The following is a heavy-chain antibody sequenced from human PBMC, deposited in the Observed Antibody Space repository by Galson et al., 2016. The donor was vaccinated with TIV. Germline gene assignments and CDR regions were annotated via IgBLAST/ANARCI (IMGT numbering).Heavy chain of an antibody. CDR3: ARLASCGGDCYYVDS. CDR1: GYTFTSYY. Sequence: SVKVSCKASGYTFTSYYMHRVRQATGQGLEWMGWVIPNSGKTSYAQKFQGRLTMTRDTSISTAYMELRSLRSDDTAVYYCARLASCGGDCYYVDSWGQGTLVTVSS. J-gene: IGHJ4*02. V-gene: IGHV1-8*02. D-gene: IGHD2-21*02. CDR2: VIPNSGKT.